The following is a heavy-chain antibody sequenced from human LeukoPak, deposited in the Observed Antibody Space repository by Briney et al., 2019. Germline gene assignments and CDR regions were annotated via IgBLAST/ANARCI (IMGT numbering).Heavy chain of an antibody. J-gene: IGHJ3*02. CDR1: GYTFTSYY. CDR3: ARVSVAATYFRAFDI. V-gene: IGHV1-46*01. Sequence: ASVRVSCKAAGYTFTSYYMHWLRQAPGQGLEWMGIINPSGGSPTYAQNFQGRVTMTRDASTSTVYMDLRSLRSEDTAVYYCARVSVAATYFRAFDIWGQGTLVTVSS. CDR2: INPSGGSP. D-gene: IGHD1-26*01.